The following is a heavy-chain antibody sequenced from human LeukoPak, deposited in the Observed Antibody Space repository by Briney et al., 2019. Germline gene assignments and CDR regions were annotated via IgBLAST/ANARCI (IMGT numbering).Heavy chain of an antibody. V-gene: IGHV4-4*07. Sequence: SETLSLTCTVSGGSISSYYWSWIRQPAGKGLEWIGRIYTSGSTNYNPSLKSRVTMSVDTSKNQFSLKLTSVTVADTAVYYCTRGIRIVVVEATTRHWFDPWGQGSLVTVSS. CDR1: GGSISSYY. CDR3: TRGIRIVVVEATTRHWFDP. D-gene: IGHD2-15*01. CDR2: IYTSGST. J-gene: IGHJ5*02.